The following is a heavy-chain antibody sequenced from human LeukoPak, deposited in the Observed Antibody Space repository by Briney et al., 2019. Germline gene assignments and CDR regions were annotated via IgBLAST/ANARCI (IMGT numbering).Heavy chain of an antibody. D-gene: IGHD2-21*01. CDR2: IIPIFGTA. CDR1: GGTFSSYA. CDR3: ARSDWAGYYY. Sequence: ASVKVSCKASGGTFSSYAISWVRQAPGQGLEWMGGIIPIFGTANYAQKFQGRVTITADESTSTANMELSSLRSEDTAVYYCARSDWAGYYYWGQGTLVTVSS. V-gene: IGHV1-69*01. J-gene: IGHJ4*02.